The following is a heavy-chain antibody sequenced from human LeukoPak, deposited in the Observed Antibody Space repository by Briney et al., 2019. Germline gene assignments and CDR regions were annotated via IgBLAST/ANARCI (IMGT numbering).Heavy chain of an antibody. D-gene: IGHD3-3*01. CDR3: ARDPITIFGVVRGYYFDY. CDR2: ISYDGSNK. J-gene: IGHJ4*02. Sequence: GGSLRLSCAASGFTFSSYGMHWVRQAPGKGLEWVAVISYDGSNKYYADSVKGRFTISRDNSKNTLYLQMNSLRAEDTAVYYCARDPITIFGVVRGYYFDYWGQGTLVTVSS. V-gene: IGHV3-30*19. CDR1: GFTFSSYG.